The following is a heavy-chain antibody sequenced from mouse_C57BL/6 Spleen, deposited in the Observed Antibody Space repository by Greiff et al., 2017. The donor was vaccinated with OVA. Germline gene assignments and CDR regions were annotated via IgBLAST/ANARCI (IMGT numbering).Heavy chain of an antibody. D-gene: IGHD2-5*01. CDR1: GFTFSSYA. Sequence: EVHLVESGEGLVKPGGSLKLSCAASGFTFSSYAMSWVRQTPEKRLEWVAYLSSGGDYIYYADTVKGRFTISRDNARNTLYLQMSSVKSEDTAMYYCTRGGLYYSNPYARDYGGQGTSVTVSS. V-gene: IGHV5-9-1*02. J-gene: IGHJ4*01. CDR2: LSSGGDYI. CDR3: TRGGLYYSNPYARDY.